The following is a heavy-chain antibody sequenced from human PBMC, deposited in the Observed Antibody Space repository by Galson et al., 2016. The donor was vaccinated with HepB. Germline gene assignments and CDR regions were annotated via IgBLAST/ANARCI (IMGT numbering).Heavy chain of an antibody. CDR2: FDPDNGET. V-gene: IGHV1-24*01. CDR1: GSTLMQLS. CDR3: TADKYDPFWGSHRNTYFDF. Sequence: SVKVSCKVSGSTLMQLSIHWVRQVPGNGLEWMGGFDPDNGETIYAQKFQGRITMTENTSTHTAYMELSSLRSEDTAMYYCTADKYDPFWGSHRNTYFDFWGQGALVTISS. D-gene: IGHD3-16*02. J-gene: IGHJ4*02.